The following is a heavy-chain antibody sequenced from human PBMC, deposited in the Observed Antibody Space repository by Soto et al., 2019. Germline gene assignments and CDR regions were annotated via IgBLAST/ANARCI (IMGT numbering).Heavy chain of an antibody. V-gene: IGHV3-33*01. Sequence: PGGSLRLSCEAFRFTSSIYPMHRVRQAPDKGLEWGAVIWYDGSNKYYADSVKGRFTISRDNSKKTLYLQMNSLRAEDRAVYYCARDWDDPKYYFDYWGQGTLVTVSS. CDR1: RFTSSIYP. CDR2: IWYDGSNK. CDR3: ARDWDDPKYYFDY. J-gene: IGHJ4*02. D-gene: IGHD1-1*01.